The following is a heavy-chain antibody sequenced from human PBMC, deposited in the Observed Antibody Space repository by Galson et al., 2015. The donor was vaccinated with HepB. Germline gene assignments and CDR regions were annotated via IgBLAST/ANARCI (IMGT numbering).Heavy chain of an antibody. CDR3: ARVASPVMIVMYYFDY. J-gene: IGHJ4*02. V-gene: IGHV3-11*01. D-gene: IGHD2-21*01. Sequence: SLRLSCAASGFTFSDYYMSWIRQAPGKGLERLSHISTTGRTIHYADSVKGRFTISRDNANNSLYLQINSLTAEDTAVYYCARVASPVMIVMYYFDYWGQGTLVTVSS. CDR1: GFTFSDYY. CDR2: ISTTGRTI.